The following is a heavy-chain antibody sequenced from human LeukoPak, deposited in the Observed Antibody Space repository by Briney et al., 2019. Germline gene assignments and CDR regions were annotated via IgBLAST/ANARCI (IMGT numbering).Heavy chain of an antibody. D-gene: IGHD3-16*01. Sequence: GGSLTLSCAASGFTFSSYSMNWVRQAPGKGLEWVSVIYSRGSTYYAASVKGRFTISRHNSKNTLYLQMNSLRAEDTAVYYCASQGAKYGMDVWGQGTTVTVSS. CDR3: ASQGAKYGMDV. CDR1: GFTFSSYS. CDR2: IYSRGST. V-gene: IGHV3-53*04. J-gene: IGHJ6*02.